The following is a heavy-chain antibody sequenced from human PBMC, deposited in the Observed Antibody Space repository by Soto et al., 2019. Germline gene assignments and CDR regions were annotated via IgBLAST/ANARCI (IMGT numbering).Heavy chain of an antibody. J-gene: IGHJ6*02. Sequence: GESMQVPWKGAGCTIADYWIGWISKLHGKGLEWMGIIYPGDSDTRYSPSFQGHVTITVDKSTNTAYLQWNTLRASDTAMYYCARDISSFRYYYSVMDFWVQGTTVPGTS. V-gene: IGHV5-51*01. CDR3: ARDISSFRYYYSVMDF. CDR1: GCTIADYW. D-gene: IGHD2-2*01. CDR2: IYPGDSDT.